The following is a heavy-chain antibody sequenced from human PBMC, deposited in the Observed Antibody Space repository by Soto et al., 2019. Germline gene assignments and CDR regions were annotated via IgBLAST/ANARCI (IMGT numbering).Heavy chain of an antibody. V-gene: IGHV1-3*01. CDR3: ARALGGWTDY. CDR2: INAGNGNI. Sequence: QVQLVQSGAEVKKPGASVKVSCKASGYTFTSYAMQWVRQAPGQRLEWMGWINAGNGNIKYSQKLQGRVTITRDTSASTAYMELSSLRSEDTTVYYCARALGGWTDYWGQGTLVTVSS. D-gene: IGHD6-19*01. J-gene: IGHJ4*02. CDR1: GYTFTSYA.